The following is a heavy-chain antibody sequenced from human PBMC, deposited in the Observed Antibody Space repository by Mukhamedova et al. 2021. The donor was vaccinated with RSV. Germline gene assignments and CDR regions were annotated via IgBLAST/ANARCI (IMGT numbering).Heavy chain of an antibody. D-gene: IGHD2-2*01. CDR2: IIPIFGTA. J-gene: IGHJ6*02. CDR3: ARADVSSSTRSYYYGMDV. Sequence: GQGLEWMGGIIPIFGTANYAQKFQGRVTITADESTSTAYMELSSLRSEDTAVYYCARADVSSSTRSYYYGMDVWGQGTTVTVSS. V-gene: IGHV1-69*01.